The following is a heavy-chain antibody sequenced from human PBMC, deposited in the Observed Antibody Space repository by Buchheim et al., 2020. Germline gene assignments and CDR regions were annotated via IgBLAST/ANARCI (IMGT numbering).Heavy chain of an antibody. CDR3: ARFSSGWYPYYYYGMDV. V-gene: IGHV4-34*01. Sequence: QVQLQQWGAGLLKPSETLSLTCAVYGGSFSGYYWSWIRQPPGKGLEWIGEINHSGSTNYNPSLKSRVTISVDTSKKQFSLKLSSVTAADTAVYYCARFSSGWYPYYYYGMDVWGQGTT. CDR1: GGSFSGYY. CDR2: INHSGST. J-gene: IGHJ6*02. D-gene: IGHD6-19*01.